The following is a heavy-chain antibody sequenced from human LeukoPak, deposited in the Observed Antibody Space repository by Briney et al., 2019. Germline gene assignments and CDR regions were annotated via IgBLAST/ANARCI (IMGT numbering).Heavy chain of an antibody. D-gene: IGHD6-13*01. CDR2: INHSGST. J-gene: IGHJ5*02. V-gene: IGHV4-34*01. Sequence: SETLSLTCAVYGGSFSGYYWSWIRQPPGKGLEWIGKINHSGSTNYNPSLKSRVTISVDTSKNQFSLKLSSVTAADTAVYYCAREVLFRSSWYIWFDPWGQGTLVTVSS. CDR1: GGSFSGYY. CDR3: AREVLFRSSWYIWFDP.